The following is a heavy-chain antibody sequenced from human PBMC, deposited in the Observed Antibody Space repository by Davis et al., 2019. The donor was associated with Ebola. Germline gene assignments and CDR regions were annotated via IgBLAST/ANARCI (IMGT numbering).Heavy chain of an antibody. CDR1: GFTFSSYW. D-gene: IGHD7-27*01. J-gene: IGHJ6*02. CDR3: ARDLGNYGMDV. V-gene: IGHV3-7*01. Sequence: AGSLTLSCAASGFTFSSYWMSWVRQAPGKGLEWVANIKQDGSEKYYVDSVKGRFTISRDNAKNSLYLQMNSLRAEDTAVYYCARDLGNYGMDVWGQGTTVTVSS. CDR2: IKQDGSEK.